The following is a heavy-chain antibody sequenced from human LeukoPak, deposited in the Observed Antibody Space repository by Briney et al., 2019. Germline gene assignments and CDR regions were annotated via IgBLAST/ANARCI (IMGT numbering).Heavy chain of an antibody. Sequence: SETLSLTCTVSGGSIRSTSYYWAWIRQPPGKGLEWIGSLHSTGTTNYNPSLKSRITMSVDTSKNQFSLKMNSVTAADTAAYYCARDNSVEDTAWWFDPWGQGTLVTVSS. V-gene: IGHV4-39*07. D-gene: IGHD4-23*01. CDR2: LHSTGTT. CDR1: GGSIRSTSYY. J-gene: IGHJ5*02. CDR3: ARDNSVEDTAWWFDP.